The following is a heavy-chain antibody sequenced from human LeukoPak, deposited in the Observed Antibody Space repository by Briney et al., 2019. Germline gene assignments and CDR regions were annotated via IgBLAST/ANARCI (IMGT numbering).Heavy chain of an antibody. Sequence: SVKVSCKASGGTFSSYAISWVRQAPGQGLEWMGGIIHIFGTANYAQKFQGRVTITTDESTSTAYMELSSLRSEDTAVYYCAREGPIVVVPAAIPAWFDPWGQGTLVTVSS. V-gene: IGHV1-69*05. J-gene: IGHJ5*02. CDR3: AREGPIVVVPAAIPAWFDP. D-gene: IGHD2-2*02. CDR2: IIHIFGTA. CDR1: GGTFSSYA.